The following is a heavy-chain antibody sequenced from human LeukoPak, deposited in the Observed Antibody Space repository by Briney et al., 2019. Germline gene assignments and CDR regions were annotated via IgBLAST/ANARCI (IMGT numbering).Heavy chain of an antibody. V-gene: IGHV1-8*01. CDR1: GYTFTSYD. J-gene: IGHJ3*02. CDR3: ASEGSSRYERAFDI. Sequence: ASVKVSCKASGYTFTSYDINWVRQATGQGLEWMGWMNPNSGNTGYAQKFQGRVTMTRNTSISTAYMELSSLRSEDTAVYYCASEGSSRYERAFDIWGQGTMVTVSS. CDR2: MNPNSGNT. D-gene: IGHD6-13*01.